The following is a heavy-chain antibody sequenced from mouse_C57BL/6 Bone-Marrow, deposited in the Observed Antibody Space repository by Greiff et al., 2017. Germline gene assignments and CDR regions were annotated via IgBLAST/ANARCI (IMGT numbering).Heavy chain of an antibody. D-gene: IGHD4-1*01. Sequence: DVQLVESGGGLVKPGGSLKLSCAASGFTFSDYGMHWVRQAPEKGLEWVAYISSGSSTIYYADTVKGRFTISRDNAKNTLFLQMTSLRSEDTAMYYCAKLVHYYAMDYWGQGTSVTVSS. V-gene: IGHV5-17*01. CDR1: GFTFSDYG. J-gene: IGHJ4*01. CDR2: ISSGSSTI. CDR3: AKLVHYYAMDY.